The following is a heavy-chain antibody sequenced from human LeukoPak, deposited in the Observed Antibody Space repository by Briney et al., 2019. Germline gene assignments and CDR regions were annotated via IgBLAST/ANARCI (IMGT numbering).Heavy chain of an antibody. CDR3: ARRMLEARQSSATNWFDT. D-gene: IGHD3-16*01. CDR2: IYASGRT. CDR1: GGSLSTYS. Sequence: TSETLSLTCTVAGGSLSTYSWNWIRQPPGKGLEWTGRIYASGRTMYNPSLQSRITISVDTSNNHFSLQLTSVTAADTAVYYCARRMLEARQSSATNWFDTWGLGTLVTVSS. J-gene: IGHJ5*02. V-gene: IGHV4-4*07.